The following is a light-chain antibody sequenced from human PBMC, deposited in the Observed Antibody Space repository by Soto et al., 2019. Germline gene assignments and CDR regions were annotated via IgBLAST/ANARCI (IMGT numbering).Light chain of an antibody. J-gene: IGLJ1*01. CDR1: SYNIGAGYE. V-gene: IGLV1-40*01. CDR2: ENN. CDR3: QSYDSSLSGYV. Sequence: QSVLTQQPSVSEAPGQRVTISCTGSSYNIGAGYEAHWYQQVPGTAPKLLIYENNNRPSGVPDRFSGSKSGTSASLAITGLQAEDEAEYYCQSYDSSLSGYVFGTGTKVTVL.